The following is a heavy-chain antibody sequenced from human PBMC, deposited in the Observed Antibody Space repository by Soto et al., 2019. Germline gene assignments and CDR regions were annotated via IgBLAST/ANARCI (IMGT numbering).Heavy chain of an antibody. Sequence: EVQLLESGGGLVQPGGSLRLSCAASGFTFSDYAMTWVRQAPGKGLEWVSAISGSGGGTYYTDSVKGRFTISRDNSKNTLFLQMNSLGAEDTAVYYCAKLRGITMIRGWGQGTLVTVSS. CDR3: AKLRGITMIRG. D-gene: IGHD3-10*01. CDR2: ISGSGGGT. CDR1: GFTFSDYA. J-gene: IGHJ4*02. V-gene: IGHV3-23*01.